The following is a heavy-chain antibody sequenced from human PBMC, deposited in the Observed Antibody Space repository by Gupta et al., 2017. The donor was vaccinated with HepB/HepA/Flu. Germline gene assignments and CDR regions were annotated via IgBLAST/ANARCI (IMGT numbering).Heavy chain of an antibody. CDR2: ISYDGSNK. CDR1: GYTFSCYV. CDR3: ARTAGTTHTRFDY. Sequence: QVQLVSSGGGVVQPGRSLSLSCAASGYTFSCYVMEVLRQAPGKGLAWVAVISYDGSNKYYADSVKGRFTISRDNSKNTLYLQMNSLRAEDPAVYYCARTAGTTHTRFDYWGQGTLVTVSS. J-gene: IGHJ4*02. V-gene: IGHV3-30-3*01. D-gene: IGHD1-1*01.